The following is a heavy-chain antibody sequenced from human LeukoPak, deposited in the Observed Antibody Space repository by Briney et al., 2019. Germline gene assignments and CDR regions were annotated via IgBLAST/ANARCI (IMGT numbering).Heavy chain of an antibody. Sequence: SQTLSLTCTVSGGSISSDGYYWSWIRRHPAKGLEWIGYIYYSGTTYYNPSLESRVTISLDTSKNQFSLKLSSVTAADTAVYYCARGTAPDTHWGQGALVTVSS. J-gene: IGHJ4*02. D-gene: IGHD6-13*01. CDR2: IYYSGTT. CDR1: GGSISSDGYY. CDR3: ARGTAPDTH. V-gene: IGHV4-31*03.